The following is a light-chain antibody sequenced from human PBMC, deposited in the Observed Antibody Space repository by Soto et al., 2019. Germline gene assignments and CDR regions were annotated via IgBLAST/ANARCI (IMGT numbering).Light chain of an antibody. Sequence: QSALTQPASVSGSPGQSITISCTGTSNDVGPYNYVSWYQQHPGKAPKLMIYEVSNRPSGVSNRFSASKSGNTASLTISGLQAEDEADYYCSSYTNSSTVVFGGGTKLTVL. J-gene: IGLJ2*01. CDR1: SNDVGPYNY. V-gene: IGLV2-14*01. CDR3: SSYTNSSTVV. CDR2: EVS.